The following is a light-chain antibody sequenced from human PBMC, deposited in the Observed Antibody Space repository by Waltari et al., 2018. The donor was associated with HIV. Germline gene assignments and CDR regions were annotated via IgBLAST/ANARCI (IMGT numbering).Light chain of an antibody. CDR1: ASDLGYFDY. J-gene: IGLJ1*01. CDR3: CSYAGTYTYV. V-gene: IGLV2-11*01. CDR2: DVF. Sequence: QSALTQPRSVSGSPGQSVTISCTGTASDLGYFDYVSWYQQYPGKAPNVIIYDVFQRPSGVPDRFTASKSGITASLTISGLQDEDEADYYCCSYAGTYTYVFGSGTTVTVL.